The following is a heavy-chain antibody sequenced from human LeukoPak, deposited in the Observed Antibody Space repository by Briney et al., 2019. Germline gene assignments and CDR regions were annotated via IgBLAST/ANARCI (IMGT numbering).Heavy chain of an antibody. J-gene: IGHJ4*02. CDR1: GFTFNTFG. V-gene: IGHV3-33*06. Sequence: PGGSLRLSCAASGFTFNTFGMHWVRQAPGQGLEWVAAIWFDGSVKHYSDAVKGRFTISRDNSLNTPYLQMNSLRVEDTAIYYCAKDTAVQFLEPAFWGQGTLVTVSS. D-gene: IGHD3-3*01. CDR2: IWFDGSVK. CDR3: AKDTAVQFLEPAF.